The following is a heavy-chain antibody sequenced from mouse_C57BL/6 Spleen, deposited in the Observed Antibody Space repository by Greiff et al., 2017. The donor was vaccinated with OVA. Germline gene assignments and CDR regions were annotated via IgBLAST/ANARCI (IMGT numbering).Heavy chain of an antibody. CDR2: ISDGGSYT. D-gene: IGHD2-4*01. J-gene: IGHJ3*01. CDR3: ARDRDDYDYWFAY. CDR1: GFTFSSYA. Sequence: DVKLVESGGGLVKPGGSLKLSCAASGFTFSSYAMSWVRQTPEKRLEWVATISDGGSYTYYPDNVKGRFTISRDNAKNNLYLQMSHLKSEDTAMYYCARDRDDYDYWFAYWGQGTLVTVSA. V-gene: IGHV5-4*01.